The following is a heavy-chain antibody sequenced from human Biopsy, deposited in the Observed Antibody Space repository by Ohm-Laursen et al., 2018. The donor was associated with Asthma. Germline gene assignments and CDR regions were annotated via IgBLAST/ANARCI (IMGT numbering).Heavy chain of an antibody. CDR2: ISYDGGNK. D-gene: IGHD4-23*01. Sequence: SLRLSCTASGFSFSNFAIHWARQAPGKGLEWVAVISYDGGNKFYGDSVKGRFTLSRDNSRNTLYLQMNSLRVEDTAIYYCARTHERWTSIQDDALDIWGQGTMVIVSS. CDR3: ARTHERWTSIQDDALDI. CDR1: GFSFSNFA. J-gene: IGHJ3*02. V-gene: IGHV3-30*03.